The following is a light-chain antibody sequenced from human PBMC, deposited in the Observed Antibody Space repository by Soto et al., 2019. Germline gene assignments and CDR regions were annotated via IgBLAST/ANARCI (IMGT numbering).Light chain of an antibody. CDR3: SSYTSSSTLDVV. J-gene: IGLJ2*01. Sequence: QSVLTQPASVSGSPGQSITISCTGTSSDVGGYNYVSWYQQHPGKAPKLMIYDVSNRPSGVSNRFSGSKSGNTASLTISGLQAEDEAGYYCSSYTSSSTLDVVFGGGTKLTVL. CDR2: DVS. V-gene: IGLV2-14*01. CDR1: SSDVGGYNY.